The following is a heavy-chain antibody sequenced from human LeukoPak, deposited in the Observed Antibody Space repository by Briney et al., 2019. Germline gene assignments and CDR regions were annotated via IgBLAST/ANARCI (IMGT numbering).Heavy chain of an antibody. J-gene: IGHJ6*03. Sequence: SETLSLTCTVSGGSISSSSYYWGWIRQPPGKGLEWIGRIYTSGSTNYNPSLKSRVTMSVDTSKNQFSLKLSSVTVADTAVYYCARVYYYYYNMDVWGKGTTVTISS. V-gene: IGHV4-39*01. CDR2: IYTSGST. CDR3: ARVYYYYYNMDV. CDR1: GGSISSSSYY.